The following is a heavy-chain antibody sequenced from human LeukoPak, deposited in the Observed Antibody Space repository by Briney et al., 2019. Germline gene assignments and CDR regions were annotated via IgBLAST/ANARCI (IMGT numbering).Heavy chain of an antibody. J-gene: IGHJ6*02. D-gene: IGHD4/OR15-4a*01. V-gene: IGHV3-23*01. Sequence: GGSLRLSCAGSGFTFSSYAMSWVRQAPGKGLEWVSTISGSGGAGTYYADSVKGRFTISRDNSKNTLYLQMNSLRAEDTAVYYCAREAYGGPTADYYYGMDVWGQGTTVTVSS. CDR1: GFTFSSYA. CDR3: AREAYGGPTADYYYGMDV. CDR2: ISGSGGAGT.